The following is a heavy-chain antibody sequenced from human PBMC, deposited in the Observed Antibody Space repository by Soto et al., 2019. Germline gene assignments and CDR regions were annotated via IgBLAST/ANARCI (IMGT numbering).Heavy chain of an antibody. CDR1: GGSFSCYY. J-gene: IGHJ6*02. D-gene: IGHD4-4*01. CDR3: ARISTTTDYYYYHMDV. CDR2: INHSGST. Sequence: SETLSLTCAVYGGSFSCYYWSWIRQPPGKGLEWMGEINHSGSTNYNPCLKSRVTMSVATSKNQFSLRLSSVTAADTAVYYCARISTTTDYYYYHMDVWGQATSVT. V-gene: IGHV4-34*01.